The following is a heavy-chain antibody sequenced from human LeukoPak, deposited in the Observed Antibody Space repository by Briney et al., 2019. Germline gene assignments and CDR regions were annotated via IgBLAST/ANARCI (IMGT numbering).Heavy chain of an antibody. D-gene: IGHD6-13*01. CDR1: GFTFSDYG. CDR3: AKDASSSLEY. J-gene: IGHJ4*02. V-gene: IGHV3-30*18. Sequence: PGRSLRLSCAASGFTFSDYGMHWVRQAPGKGLEWVALISYDGSNKYYADSVKGRLTISRDNSKNTLYLQMNSLRTEDTAVYYCAKDASSSLEYWGQGTLVTVSS. CDR2: ISYDGSNK.